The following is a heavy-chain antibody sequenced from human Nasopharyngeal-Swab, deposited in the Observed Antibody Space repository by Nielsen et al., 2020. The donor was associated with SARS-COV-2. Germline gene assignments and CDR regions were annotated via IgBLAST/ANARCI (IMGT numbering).Heavy chain of an antibody. Sequence: GGSLRLSCAASGFTFSSYAMSWVRQAPGKGLEWVSGVSGSGGTTKYADSVKGRFTISRDNSKNKLYLQMHSLRVEDTAVYYCAKDRYCSGGARYFSGFDYWGLGTLVTVSS. CDR1: GFTFSSYA. CDR3: AKDRYCSGGARYFSGFDY. D-gene: IGHD2-15*01. J-gene: IGHJ4*02. V-gene: IGHV3-23*01. CDR2: VSGSGGTT.